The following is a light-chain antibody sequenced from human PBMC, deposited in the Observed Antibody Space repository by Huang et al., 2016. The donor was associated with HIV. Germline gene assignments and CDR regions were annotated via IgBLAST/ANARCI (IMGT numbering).Light chain of an antibody. CDR3: QQYSSLPRT. V-gene: IGKV3-20*01. J-gene: IGKJ1*01. CDR2: AAS. Sequence: EIVLTQSPGTLSLSPGGRATLSCRASQSVSNNYLAWYQQKRGEAPRLLIYAASSRATGIPDRFSGSGSATDFTLTINRLEPEDFAVYYCQQYSSLPRTFGQGTKVEI. CDR1: QSVSNNY.